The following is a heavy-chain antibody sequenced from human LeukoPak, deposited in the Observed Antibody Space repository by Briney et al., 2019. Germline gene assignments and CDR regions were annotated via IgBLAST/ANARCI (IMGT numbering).Heavy chain of an antibody. CDR2: IYTSGST. Sequence: PSETLSLTCTVSGGSNSSYYCSWMRQPAGKGLEGIVCIYTSGSTNYNPSLKSRVTMSVDTSKNQSSLKLSSVTAADTAVYYCARQEYSTPGENAFDIWGQGTMVTVSS. CDR3: ARQEYSTPGENAFDI. J-gene: IGHJ3*02. CDR1: GGSNSSYY. D-gene: IGHD6-6*01. V-gene: IGHV4-4*07.